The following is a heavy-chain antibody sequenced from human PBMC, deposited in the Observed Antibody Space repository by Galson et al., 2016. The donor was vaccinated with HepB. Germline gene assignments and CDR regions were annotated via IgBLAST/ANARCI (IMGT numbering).Heavy chain of an antibody. D-gene: IGHD5-24*01. CDR3: ARGWLQGGMGV. Sequence: CAISGDSVSSNSAGWDLIRQSPSRGLEWLGRTYYTSKWYNDYALSVKGRITINPDTSKNQFSLQLNSVTPEDTAVYYCARGWLQGGMGVWGQGSTVTVSS. J-gene: IGHJ6*02. V-gene: IGHV6-1*01. CDR1: GDSVSSNSAG. CDR2: TYYTSKWYN.